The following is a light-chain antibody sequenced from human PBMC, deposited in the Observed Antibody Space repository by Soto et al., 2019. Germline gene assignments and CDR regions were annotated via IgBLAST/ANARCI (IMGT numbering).Light chain of an antibody. Sequence: DIQMTQSPSTLSASVGDRVTITCRASQSISSWLSWYQQKPGKAPKLLIYKASSLESAVPSRFSGSGSGREFTLSISRLQSDDFANYFCQQYNSYPIPLGQGTRLEI. CDR3: QQYNSYPIP. J-gene: IGKJ5*01. CDR1: QSISSW. CDR2: KAS. V-gene: IGKV1-5*03.